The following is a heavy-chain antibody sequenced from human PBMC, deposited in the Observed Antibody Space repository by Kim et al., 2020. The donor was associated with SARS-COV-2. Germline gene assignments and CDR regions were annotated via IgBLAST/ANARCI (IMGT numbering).Heavy chain of an antibody. D-gene: IGHD2-21*01. J-gene: IGHJ4*02. CDR2: VNPANGNI. V-gene: IGHV1-3*01. CDR1: GSAFSNYA. Sequence: ASVKVSCKASGSAFSNYAVHWVRQAPGQIHEWMGWVNPANGNIKYSQRFQGRITITSSVSTSYLDLKSLTSEDTAVYYCARSRIPRYSTTWSADYFDYWGRGTLVSVSS. CDR3: ARSRIPRYSTTWSADYFDY.